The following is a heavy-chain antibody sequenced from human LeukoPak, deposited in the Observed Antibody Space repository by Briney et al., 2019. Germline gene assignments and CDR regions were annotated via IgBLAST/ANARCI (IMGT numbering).Heavy chain of an antibody. CDR1: GFTFSSYE. J-gene: IGHJ4*02. CDR3: ARDAPLMTTVTYFDY. V-gene: IGHV3-48*03. D-gene: IGHD4-17*01. CDR2: ISSSGSTI. Sequence: QSGGSLRLSCAASGFTFSSYEMKWVRQAPGKGLEWVSYISSSGSTIYYADSVKGRFTISRDNAKNSLYLQMNSLRAEDTAVYYCARDAPLMTTVTYFDYWGQGTLVTVSS.